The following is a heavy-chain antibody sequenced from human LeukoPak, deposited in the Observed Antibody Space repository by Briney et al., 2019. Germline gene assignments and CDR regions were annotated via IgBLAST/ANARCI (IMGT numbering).Heavy chain of an antibody. CDR3: AKRGQKDIVVVPAAIPFDY. J-gene: IGHJ4*02. CDR1: GFTFSSYA. V-gene: IGHV3-23*01. Sequence: PGGSLRPSCAASGFTFSSYAMSWVRQAPGKGLEWVSAISGSGGSTYYADPVKGRFTISRDNSKNTLYLQMNSLRAEDTAVYYCAKRGQKDIVVVPAAIPFDYWGQGTLVTVSS. D-gene: IGHD2-2*01. CDR2: ISGSGGST.